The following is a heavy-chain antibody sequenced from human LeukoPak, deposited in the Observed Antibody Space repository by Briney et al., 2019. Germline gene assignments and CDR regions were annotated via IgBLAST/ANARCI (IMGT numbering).Heavy chain of an antibody. D-gene: IGHD4-23*01. Sequence: ASVKVSCKASGYTFTSYYMHWVRQAPGQGLEWMGIINPSGGSTSYAQKFQGRVTMTRDTSTSTVYMELSSLRSEDTAVYYRARGRNVRWYSYYFDYWGQGTLVTVSS. CDR2: INPSGGST. CDR3: ARGRNVRWYSYYFDY. CDR1: GYTFTSYY. J-gene: IGHJ4*02. V-gene: IGHV1-46*01.